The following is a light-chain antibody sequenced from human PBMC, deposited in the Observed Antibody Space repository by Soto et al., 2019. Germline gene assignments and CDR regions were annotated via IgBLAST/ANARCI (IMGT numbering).Light chain of an antibody. CDR2: GAS. CDR3: QQYNNWPPGYT. V-gene: IGKV3-15*01. CDR1: QSVTNN. Sequence: EIVMTQSPATLSASPGERVILSCRASQSVTNNLAWYQQKPGQAPRLLIYGASSRATDIPTRFSGSGSGTEFTLTISSLQSEDFVFYYCQQYNNWPPGYTFGQGTKLEIK. J-gene: IGKJ2*01.